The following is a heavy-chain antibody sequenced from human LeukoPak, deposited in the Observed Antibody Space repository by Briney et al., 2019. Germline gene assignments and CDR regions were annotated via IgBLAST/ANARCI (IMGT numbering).Heavy chain of an antibody. D-gene: IGHD1-26*01. CDR2: INPNSGGT. V-gene: IGHV1-2*02. J-gene: IGHJ5*02. CDR1: GHSFTDYY. Sequence: ASVKVSCKTSGHSFTDYYMHWVRQAPGQGLEWMGWINPNSGGTSTAQKFQGRITMTRDTSITTVYMEVSWLTSDDTAIYYCARADRLDGSPYLIGPWGQGTLVTVSS. CDR3: ARADRLDGSPYLIGP.